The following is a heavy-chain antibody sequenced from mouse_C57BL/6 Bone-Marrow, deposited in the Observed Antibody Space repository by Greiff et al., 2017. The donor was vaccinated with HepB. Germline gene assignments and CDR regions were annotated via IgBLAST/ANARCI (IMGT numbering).Heavy chain of an antibody. J-gene: IGHJ2*01. CDR2: IYPRSGNT. CDR3: AFYDGLFPDY. Sequence: VNVVESGAELARPGASVKLSCKASGYTFTSYGISWVKQRTGQGLEWIGEIYPRSGNTYYNEKFKGKATLTADKSSSTAYMELRSLTSEDSAVYFCAFYDGLFPDYWGQGTTLTVSS. CDR1: GYTFTSYG. V-gene: IGHV1-81*01. D-gene: IGHD2-3*01.